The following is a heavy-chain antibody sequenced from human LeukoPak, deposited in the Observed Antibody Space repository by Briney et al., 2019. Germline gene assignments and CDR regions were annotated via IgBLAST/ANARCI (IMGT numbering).Heavy chain of an antibody. D-gene: IGHD2-21*01. CDR2: ISDDGSYT. V-gene: IGHV3-74*01. CDR3: ASFGISWRSSY. J-gene: IGHJ4*02. Sequence: PGGSLRLSCAASGFSFSSHWVHWVLQAPGKGLVWVSRISDDGSYTSNVDSVKGRFTISRDNVNNMLYLHMNSLRAEDTAVYYCASFGISWRSSYWGQGTLVTVSS. CDR1: GFSFSSHW.